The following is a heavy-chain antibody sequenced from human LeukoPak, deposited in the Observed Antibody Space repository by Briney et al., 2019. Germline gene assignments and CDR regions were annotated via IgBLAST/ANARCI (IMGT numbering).Heavy chain of an antibody. CDR2: ISSSGSTI. D-gene: IGHD3-10*01. CDR3: ARSYGSGSYCNSNWFDP. CDR1: GFTFSSYE. J-gene: IGHJ5*02. V-gene: IGHV3-48*03. Sequence: PGGSLRLSCAASGFTFSSYEMNWVRQAPGKGLEWVSYISSSGSTIYYADSVKGRFTISRDNAKNSLYLQMNSLRAEDTAVYYCARSYGSGSYCNSNWFDPWGQGTLVTVSS.